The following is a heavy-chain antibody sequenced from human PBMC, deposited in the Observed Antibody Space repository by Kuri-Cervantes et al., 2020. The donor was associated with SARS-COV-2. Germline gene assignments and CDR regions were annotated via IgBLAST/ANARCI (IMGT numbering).Heavy chain of an antibody. CDR3: ARRLVLWFGEYHDAFDI. V-gene: IGHV1-8*02. CDR1: GCTFTSYD. J-gene: IGHJ3*02. D-gene: IGHD3-10*01. Sequence: ASVKVSCKASGCTFTSYDINWVRQATGQGLEWMGWMNPNSGNTGYAQKFQGRVTMTRNTSISTSYMELSSLRSEDTAVYYCARRLVLWFGEYHDAFDIWGQGTMVTVSS. CDR2: MNPNSGNT.